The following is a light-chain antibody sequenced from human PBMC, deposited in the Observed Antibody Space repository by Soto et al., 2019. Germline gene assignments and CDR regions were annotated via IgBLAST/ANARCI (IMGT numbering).Light chain of an antibody. CDR1: QSVGSSY. CDR2: GGS. V-gene: IGKV3-20*01. J-gene: IGKJ1*01. Sequence: IVLAHSPATLSFSRGEIATLSCRAVQSVGSSYLALYQHKPGQAPRLLIYGGSSRARGIPDRFSGSGSGTDFTLTISRLEPEDFAIYYCQQYASSPWTFGQGTKVDIK. CDR3: QQYASSPWT.